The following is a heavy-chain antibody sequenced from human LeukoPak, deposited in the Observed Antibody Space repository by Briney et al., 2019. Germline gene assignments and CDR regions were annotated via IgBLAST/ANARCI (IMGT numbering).Heavy chain of an antibody. V-gene: IGHV4-30-4*08. D-gene: IGHD3-3*01. J-gene: IGHJ5*02. CDR3: ARKGRYYDFWSGYYPRPQYNRFDP. CDR2: INHSGST. CDR1: GGSISSGDYY. Sequence: PSQTLSLTCTVSGGSISSGDYYWSWIRQPPGKGLEWIGEINHSGSTNYNPSLKSRVTISVDTSKNQFSLKLSSVTAADTAVYYCARKGRYYDFWSGYYPRPQYNRFDPWGQGTLVTVSS.